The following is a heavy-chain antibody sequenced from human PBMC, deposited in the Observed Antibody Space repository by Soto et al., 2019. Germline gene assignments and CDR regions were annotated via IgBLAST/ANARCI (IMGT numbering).Heavy chain of an antibody. D-gene: IGHD2-21*02. J-gene: IGHJ3*01. CDR1: GFTFSSYA. CDR3: ARYIVVVTATYAFDL. CDR2: ISKDGSNK. Sequence: QVQLVESGGGVVQPGRSLRLSCAASGFTFSSYAMHWVRQAPGKGLEWVAVISKDGSNKYYADSVKGRFTISRDNSKNTLYLQMNSLIAEDTAVYYCARYIVVVTATYAFDLWGQGTVVTVSS. V-gene: IGHV3-30-3*01.